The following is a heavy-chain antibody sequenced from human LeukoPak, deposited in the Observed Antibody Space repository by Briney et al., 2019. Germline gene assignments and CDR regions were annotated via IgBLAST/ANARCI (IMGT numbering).Heavy chain of an antibody. CDR2: IKQDASET. CDR1: GFTFSTSW. Sequence: GGSLRLSCAASGFTFSTSWMSWVRQAPGKGLEWEANIKQDASETNYVDSVKGRFTISRDNAKNSLYLQMNSLRAEDTAVYYCARPRVPDSWGQGTLVTVSS. J-gene: IGHJ4*02. V-gene: IGHV3-7*01. CDR3: ARPRVPDS.